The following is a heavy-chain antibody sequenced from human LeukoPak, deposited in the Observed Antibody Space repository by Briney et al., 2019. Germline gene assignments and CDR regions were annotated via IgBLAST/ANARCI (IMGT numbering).Heavy chain of an antibody. V-gene: IGHV1-2*02. J-gene: IGHJ3*02. CDR2: INPKSVDT. Sequence: ASVKVSCKTSGYTFTDYYIHWVRQAPGRGLEWMGWINPKSVDTRYAQNFQDRVTMTRDTSITTAYMELSGLRSDDTALYYCARGSEVGGTEKNALDIWGQGTMVTVSS. D-gene: IGHD1-26*01. CDR3: ARGSEVGGTEKNALDI. CDR1: GYTFTDYY.